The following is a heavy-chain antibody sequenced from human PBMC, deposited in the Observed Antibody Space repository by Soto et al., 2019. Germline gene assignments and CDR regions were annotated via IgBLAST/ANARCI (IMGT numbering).Heavy chain of an antibody. CDR2: ISGSAVGT. J-gene: IGHJ4*02. V-gene: IGHV3-23*01. Sequence: GGSLRLSCAASGFTFSTYAMSWVRQAPGKGLEWVSGISGSAVGTYYADSVKGRFTISRDNSKNTLYLQMNSLRVEDTAVYFCAKEDYYDSTAYYPFDYWGQGTLVTVSS. CDR3: AKEDYYDSTAYYPFDY. D-gene: IGHD3-22*01. CDR1: GFTFSTYA.